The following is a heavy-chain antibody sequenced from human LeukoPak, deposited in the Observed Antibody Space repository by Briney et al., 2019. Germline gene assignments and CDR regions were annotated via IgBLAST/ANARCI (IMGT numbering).Heavy chain of an antibody. V-gene: IGHV4-59*08. CDR2: VFYTGSI. Sequence: SETLSLTCTVSGGSIRGHWWTWVRQPPGKGLEWIGDVFYTGSINYSPSLKSRLTLSLDTSRNLFSLDLRSVTAADTAIYYCARRNTADASIDFWGQGTLVSASS. CDR3: ARRNTADASIDF. CDR1: GGSIRGHW. D-gene: IGHD4-17*01. J-gene: IGHJ4*02.